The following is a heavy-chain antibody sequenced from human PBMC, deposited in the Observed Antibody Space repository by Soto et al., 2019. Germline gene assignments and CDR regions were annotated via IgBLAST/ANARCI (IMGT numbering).Heavy chain of an antibody. D-gene: IGHD1-26*01. Sequence: PSETLSLTCTVSGGSISSSSYYWGWIRQPPGKGLEWFGSIYYSGSTYYNPSLKSRVTISVDTSKNQFSLKLSSVTAADTAVYYCAGRGDYYYGMDVWGQGTTVTVSS. CDR1: GGSISSSSYY. V-gene: IGHV4-39*01. CDR2: IYYSGST. J-gene: IGHJ6*02. CDR3: AGRGDYYYGMDV.